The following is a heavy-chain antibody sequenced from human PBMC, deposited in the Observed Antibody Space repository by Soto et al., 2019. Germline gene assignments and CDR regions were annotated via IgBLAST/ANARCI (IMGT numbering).Heavy chain of an antibody. J-gene: IGHJ4*02. D-gene: IGHD6-19*01. CDR3: ALTRRSSLLEVAGPGFEY. CDR2: LSYEGSEE. V-gene: IGHV3-30*03. Sequence: AGGSLRLSCAASGFNFGVFGMRWVRQAPGKGLEWLSVLSYEGSEEYYADSVRGRFTISRDNSKNTLFLQMDSLRVDDTGVYYCALTRRSSLLEVAGPGFEYWGQGTLVTVSS. CDR1: GFNFGVFG.